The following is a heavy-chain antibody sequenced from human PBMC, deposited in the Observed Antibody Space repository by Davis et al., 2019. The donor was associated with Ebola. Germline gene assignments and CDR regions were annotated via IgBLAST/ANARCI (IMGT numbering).Heavy chain of an antibody. J-gene: IGHJ3*02. CDR3: ARTYDSSGSDAFDI. D-gene: IGHD3-22*01. CDR1: GYTFTTYG. V-gene: IGHV1-18*01. Sequence: AASVKVSCKASGYTFTTYGISWMRQAPGQGLEWMGWISAYNGNTNYAQTFQGRVTMTTDTSTSTAYMELRSLRSDDTAVYYCARTYDSSGSDAFDIWGQGTMVTVSS. CDR2: ISAYNGNT.